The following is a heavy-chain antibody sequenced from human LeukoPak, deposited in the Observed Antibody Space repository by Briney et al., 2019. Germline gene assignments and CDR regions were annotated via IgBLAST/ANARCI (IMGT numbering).Heavy chain of an antibody. V-gene: IGHV1-69*05. CDR3: ASRFAGYSSGWYHY. Sequence: SLSLSCTASGYTFSGYFIHWVRQAPGQGLEWVGGIIPIFGTANYAQKFQGRVTITTDESTSTAYMELSSLRSEDTAVYYCASRFAGYSSGWYHYWGQGTLVTVSS. CDR1: GYTFSGYF. D-gene: IGHD6-19*01. J-gene: IGHJ4*02. CDR2: IIPIFGTA.